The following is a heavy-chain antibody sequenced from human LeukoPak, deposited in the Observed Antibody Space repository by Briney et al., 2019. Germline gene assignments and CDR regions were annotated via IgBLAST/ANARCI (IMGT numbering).Heavy chain of an antibody. D-gene: IGHD3-22*01. Sequence: SETLSLTCNVSGGPISGYYWSWIRQPPGKRLEYIGYIYHSGSTNYNPSLRSRVTISVDTSKNHFSLKLTSVTAADTALYYCARRHSSGDFFDYWGQGTLVTVSS. CDR2: IYHSGST. CDR3: ARRHSSGDFFDY. V-gene: IGHV4-59*01. J-gene: IGHJ4*02. CDR1: GGPISGYY.